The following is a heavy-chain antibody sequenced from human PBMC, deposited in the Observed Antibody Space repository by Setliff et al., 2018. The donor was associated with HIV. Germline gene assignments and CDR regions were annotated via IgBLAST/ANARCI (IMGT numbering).Heavy chain of an antibody. CDR1: GYTFTSYG. CDR2: ISAYNGNT. CDR3: ARGQGVHFWVNDAFDI. Sequence: ASVKVSCKASGYTFTSYGISWVRQAPGQGLEWMGWISAYNGNTNYAQNFQGRVTMTTDTSTSTVYMELSSLRSDDTAVYYCARGQGVHFWVNDAFDIWPRDNGHRLL. D-gene: IGHD3-10*01. J-gene: IGHJ3*02. V-gene: IGHV1-18*01.